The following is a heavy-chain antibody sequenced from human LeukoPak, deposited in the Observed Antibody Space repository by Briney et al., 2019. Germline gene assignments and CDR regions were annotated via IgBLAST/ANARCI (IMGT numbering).Heavy chain of an antibody. CDR2: ISSSSSYI. CDR3: AREPTVGLDY. D-gene: IGHD4-17*01. Sequence: GGSLRLSSAASGFTFSSYSMNWVRQAPGKGLEWDSSISSSSSYIYYADSVKGRFTISRDNAKNSLYLQMNSLRAEDTAVYYCAREPTVGLDYWGQGTLVTVTS. J-gene: IGHJ4*02. V-gene: IGHV3-21*01. CDR1: GFTFSSYS.